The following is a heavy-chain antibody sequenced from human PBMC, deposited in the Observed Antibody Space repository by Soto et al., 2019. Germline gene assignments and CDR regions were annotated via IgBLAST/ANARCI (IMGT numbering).Heavy chain of an antibody. CDR2: INHSGST. Sequence: SETLSLTCAVYGGSSSGYYWSWIRQPPGKGLEWIGEINHSGSTNYNPSLKSRVTISVDTSKNQFSLKLSSVTAADTAVYYCARTSIAAGRQWVDPWGQGTLVTVSS. CDR3: ARTSIAAGRQWVDP. D-gene: IGHD6-6*01. CDR1: GGSSSGYY. J-gene: IGHJ5*02. V-gene: IGHV4-34*01.